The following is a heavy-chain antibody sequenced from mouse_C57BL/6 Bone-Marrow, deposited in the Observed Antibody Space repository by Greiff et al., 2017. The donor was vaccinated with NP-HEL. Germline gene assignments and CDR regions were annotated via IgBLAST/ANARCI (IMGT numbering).Heavy chain of an antibody. CDR3: ARHEAYSSGWFAY. D-gene: IGHD3-2*02. Sequence: DVMLVESGGGLVQPGGSLKLSCAASGFTFSDYGMAWVRQAPRKGPEWVAFISNLAYSIYYADTVTGRFTISRENAKNTLYLEMSSLRSEDTAMYYCARHEAYSSGWFAYWGQGTLVTVSA. J-gene: IGHJ3*01. CDR2: ISNLAYSI. CDR1: GFTFSDYG. V-gene: IGHV5-15*01.